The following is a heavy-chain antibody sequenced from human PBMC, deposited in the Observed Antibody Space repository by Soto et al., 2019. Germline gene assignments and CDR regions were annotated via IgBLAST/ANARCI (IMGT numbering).Heavy chain of an antibody. CDR2: MNPNSGNT. CDR3: ARLYYDFWSGYYYYNGMDV. V-gene: IGHV1-8*01. Sequence: ASVKVSCKASGYTFTSYDINWVRQATGQGLEWMGWMNPNSGNTGYAQKFQGRVTMTRNTSISTAYMELSSLRSEDTAVYYCARLYYDFWSGYYYYNGMDVWGQGTTVTVSS. D-gene: IGHD3-3*01. CDR1: GYTFTSYD. J-gene: IGHJ6*02.